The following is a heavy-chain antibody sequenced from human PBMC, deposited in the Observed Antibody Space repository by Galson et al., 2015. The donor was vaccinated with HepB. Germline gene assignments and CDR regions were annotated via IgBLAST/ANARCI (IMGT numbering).Heavy chain of an antibody. J-gene: IGHJ6*02. CDR3: ARERGITIFGVGEYGMDV. Sequence: SLRLSCAASGFTFSSYAMHWVRQAPGKGLEWVAVISYDGSNKYYADSVKGRFTISRDNSKNTLYLQMNSLRAEDTAVYYCARERGITIFGVGEYGMDVWGQGTTVTVSS. D-gene: IGHD3-3*01. CDR1: GFTFSSYA. CDR2: ISYDGSNK. V-gene: IGHV3-30-3*01.